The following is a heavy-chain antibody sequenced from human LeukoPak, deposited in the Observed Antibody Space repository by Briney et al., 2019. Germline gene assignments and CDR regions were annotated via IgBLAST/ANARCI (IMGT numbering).Heavy chain of an antibody. CDR2: INPSSGAT. J-gene: IGHJ4*02. Sequence: ASVKVSCKASGYTFTDYYMHWVRQAPGQGLEWMGWINPSSGATNYAHKFQGRVTMTRDTSITTPSMELSRLRPDDTAVYYCARIDFWSGYCLDYWGQGTLVTVSS. CDR1: GYTFTDYY. CDR3: ARIDFWSGYCLDY. D-gene: IGHD3-3*01. V-gene: IGHV1-2*07.